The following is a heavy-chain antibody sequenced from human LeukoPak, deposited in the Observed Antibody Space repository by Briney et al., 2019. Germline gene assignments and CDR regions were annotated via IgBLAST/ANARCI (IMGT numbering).Heavy chain of an antibody. CDR1: GFTFSSYG. CDR3: AKSGVDYYDSSGYYYPAI. D-gene: IGHD3-22*01. J-gene: IGHJ4*02. V-gene: IGHV3-30*18. Sequence: GGSLRLSRAASGFTFSSYGMHWVRQAPGKGLEWVAVISYDGSNKYYADSVKGRLTISRDNSKNTLYLQMNSLRAEDTAVYYCAKSGVDYYDSSGYYYPAIWGQGTLVTVSS. CDR2: ISYDGSNK.